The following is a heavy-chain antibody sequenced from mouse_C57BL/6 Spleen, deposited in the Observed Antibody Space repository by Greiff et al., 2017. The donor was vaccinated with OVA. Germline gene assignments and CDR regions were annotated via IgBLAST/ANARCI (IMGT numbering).Heavy chain of an antibody. CDR1: GFTFSSYA. CDR3: ARDLGKGGAMDY. CDR2: ISDGGSYT. Sequence: EVQRVESGGGLVKPGGSLKLSCAASGFTFSSYAMSWVRQTPEKRLEWVATISDGGSYTYYPDNVKGRFTISRDNAKNNLYLQMSHLKSEDTAMYYCARDLGKGGAMDYWGQGTSVTVSS. J-gene: IGHJ4*01. D-gene: IGHD2-1*01. V-gene: IGHV5-4*01.